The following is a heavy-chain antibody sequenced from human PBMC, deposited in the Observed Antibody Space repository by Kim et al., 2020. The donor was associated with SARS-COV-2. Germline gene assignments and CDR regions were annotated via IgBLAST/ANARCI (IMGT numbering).Heavy chain of an antibody. V-gene: IGHV3-23*01. CDR1: GFTFSNYA. CDR2: ISGYGGST. J-gene: IGHJ4*02. CDR3: AKEKTTSTYSGGYYPFDS. Sequence: GGSLRLSCAASGFTFSNYAMSWVRQAPGKGLEWVSTISGYGGSTYYAISVKGRFTISRDKSKNTLYLQMNSLRAEDTALYYCAKEKTTSTYSGGYYPFDSWGEGNLVTVSS. D-gene: IGHD1-26*01.